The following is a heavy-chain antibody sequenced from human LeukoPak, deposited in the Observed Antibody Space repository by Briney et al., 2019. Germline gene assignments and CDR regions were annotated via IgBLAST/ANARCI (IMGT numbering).Heavy chain of an antibody. D-gene: IGHD6-25*01. CDR3: AREGGDPRWLDP. J-gene: IGHJ5*02. CDR1: GDSMSTSF. CDR2: INNSGST. Sequence: SETLSLTCTASGDSMSTSFWTWIRQPAGKGLEWIGRINNSGSTNYNPSLRSRVSMSVDRSKNQFSVTLTSVTAADTAVYFCAREGGDPRWLDPWGQGTLVTVSS. V-gene: IGHV4-4*07.